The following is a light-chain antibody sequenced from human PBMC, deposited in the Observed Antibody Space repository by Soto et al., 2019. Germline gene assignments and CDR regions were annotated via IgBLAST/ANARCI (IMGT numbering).Light chain of an antibody. Sequence: MTQSPSTLSASVGDTVTVTCRASQSVSSYLAWYQQQPGQAPRLLIYGASTRATGIPARFSGSGSGTEFTLTISSLQSEDFAVYYCQQYNNWPTVGQGTRLEIK. CDR2: GAS. CDR3: QQYNNWPT. CDR1: QSVSSY. V-gene: IGKV3-15*01. J-gene: IGKJ5*01.